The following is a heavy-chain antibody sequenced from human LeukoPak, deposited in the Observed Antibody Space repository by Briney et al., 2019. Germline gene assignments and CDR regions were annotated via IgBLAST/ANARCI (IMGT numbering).Heavy chain of an antibody. CDR2: IYTSGST. CDR3: ASTYYYDSGAPGGDAFDI. J-gene: IGHJ3*02. CDR1: GGSISSGSYY. V-gene: IGHV4-61*02. Sequence: PSETLSLTCTVSGGSISSGSYYWSWIRQPAGKGLEWIGRIYTSGSTYYNPSLKSRVTISVDTSKNQFSLKLSSVTAADTAVYYCASTYYYDSGAPGGDAFDIWGQGTMVTVSS. D-gene: IGHD3-22*01.